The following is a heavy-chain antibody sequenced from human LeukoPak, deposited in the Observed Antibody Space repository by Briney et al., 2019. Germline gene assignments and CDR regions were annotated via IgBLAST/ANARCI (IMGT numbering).Heavy chain of an antibody. CDR1: GYTFTGYY. CDR2: INPNSGGT. CDR3: AGSIAARTYYGMDV. D-gene: IGHD6-6*01. J-gene: IGHJ6*02. V-gene: IGHV1-2*02. Sequence: ASVEVSCKASGYTFTGYYMHWVRQAPGQGLEWMGWINPNSGGTNYAQKFQGRVTMTRDTSISTAYMELSRLRSDDTAVYYCAGSIAARTYYGMDVWGQGTTVTVSS.